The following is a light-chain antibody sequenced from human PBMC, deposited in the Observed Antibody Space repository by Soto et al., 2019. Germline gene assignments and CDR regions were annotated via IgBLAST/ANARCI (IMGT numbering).Light chain of an antibody. J-gene: IGKJ5*01. CDR3: QQYANSPIT. CDR1: QSVSSN. CDR2: GAS. V-gene: IGKV3-15*01. Sequence: IVMTQSPATLSVSPGERATLSCRASQSVSSNLAWYQQKPGQAPRLLIYGASTRATGIPARFSGSGSGTDFTLTINRLEPEDFAVYYCQQYANSPITFGQGTRLE.